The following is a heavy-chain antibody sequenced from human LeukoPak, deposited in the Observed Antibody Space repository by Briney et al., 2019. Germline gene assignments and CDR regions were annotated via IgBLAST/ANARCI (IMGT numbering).Heavy chain of an antibody. CDR1: GFTVSSNY. J-gene: IGHJ3*02. CDR3: ARGKLGISDAFDI. Sequence: GGSLRLSCAASGFTVSSNYMSWVRQAPGKGLEWVSVIYSGGSTYYADPVKGRFTISRDNSKNTLYLQMNSLRAEDTAVYYCARGKLGISDAFDIWGQGTMVTVSS. CDR2: IYSGGST. D-gene: IGHD7-27*01. V-gene: IGHV3-53*01.